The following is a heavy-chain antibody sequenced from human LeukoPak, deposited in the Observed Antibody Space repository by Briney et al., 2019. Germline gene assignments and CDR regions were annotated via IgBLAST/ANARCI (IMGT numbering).Heavy chain of an antibody. D-gene: IGHD5-18*01. CDR1: GGTFSSYA. CDR2: IIPIFGTA. J-gene: IGHJ5*02. CDR3: ARDWVIQSNWFDP. V-gene: IGHV1-69*01. Sequence: SVKVSCKASGGTFSSYAISWVRQAPGQGLEWMGGIIPIFGTANYAQKFQGRVTITAGESTSTAYMELSSLRSEDTAVYYCARDWVIQSNWFDPWGQGTLVTVSS.